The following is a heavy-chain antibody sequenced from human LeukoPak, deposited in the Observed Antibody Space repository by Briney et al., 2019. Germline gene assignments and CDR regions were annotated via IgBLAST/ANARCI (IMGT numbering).Heavy chain of an antibody. V-gene: IGHV3-30*03. CDR2: ISYDGSNK. D-gene: IGHD3-22*01. CDR1: GFTLSSYG. CDR3: ATTYYYDSSGSTAYYYFGMDV. J-gene: IGHJ6*02. Sequence: GRSLRLSCAASGFTLSSYGMHWVRQAPRKGLEWVAVISYDGSNKYYADSVKGRFTISRDNSKNTLYLQMNSLRAEDTAVYYCATTYYYDSSGSTAYYYFGMDVWGQGTTVTVSS.